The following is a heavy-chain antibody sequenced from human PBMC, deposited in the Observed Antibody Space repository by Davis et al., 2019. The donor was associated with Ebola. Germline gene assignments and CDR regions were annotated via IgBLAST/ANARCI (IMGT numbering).Heavy chain of an antibody. V-gene: IGHV4-59*01. CDR2: VFNSGTV. CDR3: ARDHWGSLDY. Sequence: MPSETLSLTCTVSGGSISGYQWAWIRQPPGKGLEYMGHVFNSGTVVYNSAFKSRVTISLDRSSNQFSLKMNSVTTADTAVYFCARDHWGSLDYWGQGTLVTVSS. J-gene: IGHJ4*02. D-gene: IGHD7-27*01. CDR1: GGSISGYQ.